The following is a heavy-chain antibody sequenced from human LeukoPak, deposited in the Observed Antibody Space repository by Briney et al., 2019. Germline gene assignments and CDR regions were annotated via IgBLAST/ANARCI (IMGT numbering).Heavy chain of an antibody. Sequence: SETLSLTCTVSSGSISDYYWSWIRQPPGKGLEYIGYIHYSGSTNSNPSLKSRVTMSVDTSKNQFSLKLSSVTAADTAVYYCARSEGRKWFGEPSNWFDPWGQGTLVTVSS. CDR1: SGSISDYY. CDR3: ARSEGRKWFGEPSNWFDP. V-gene: IGHV4-59*08. D-gene: IGHD3-10*01. CDR2: IHYSGST. J-gene: IGHJ5*02.